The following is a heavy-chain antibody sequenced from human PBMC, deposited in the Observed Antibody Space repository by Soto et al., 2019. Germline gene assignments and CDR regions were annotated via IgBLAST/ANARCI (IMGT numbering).Heavy chain of an antibody. Sequence: QGQLVESGGGVVQPGRSLRLSCAASGFTFSSYGIHWVRQAPGKGLEWVAVISYHGSHQYYADSVKGRFTISRDNSKNTLYLQMNGLRAEDTAVYHCAKYIGYCSGVDCYPGPGEGRVYYSMDVWGQGTTVTVS. CDR2: ISYHGSHQ. V-gene: IGHV3-30*18. CDR1: GFTFSSYG. CDR3: AKYIGYCSGVDCYPGPGEGRVYYSMDV. D-gene: IGHD2-15*01. J-gene: IGHJ6*02.